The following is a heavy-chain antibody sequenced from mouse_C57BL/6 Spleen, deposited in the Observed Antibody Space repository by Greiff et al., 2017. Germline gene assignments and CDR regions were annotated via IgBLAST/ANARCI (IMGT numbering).Heavy chain of an antibody. CDR2: IRSKSSNYAT. Sequence: EVQRVESGGGLVQPKGSLKLSCAASGFTFNTYAMHWVRQAPGKGLEWVARIRSKSSNYATYYADSVKDRFTISRDDSQSMLYLQMNNLKTEDTAMYYCVRPSSTTVVDYWYFDVWGTGTTVTVSS. J-gene: IGHJ1*03. V-gene: IGHV10-3*01. CDR1: GFTFNTYA. D-gene: IGHD1-1*01. CDR3: VRPSSTTVVDYWYFDV.